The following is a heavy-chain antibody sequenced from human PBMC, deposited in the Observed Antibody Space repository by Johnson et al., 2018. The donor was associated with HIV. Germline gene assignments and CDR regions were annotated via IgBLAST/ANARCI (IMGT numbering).Heavy chain of an antibody. Sequence: VQLVESGGGLVKPGGSLRLSCAASGFTFSNAWMSWVRQAPGKGLEWVGRIKSKTDGGTTDYAAPVKGRFTISRDDSKNTLYLQMNSLKTEDTAVYYCTRRSSGWYGAFDIWGQGTMVTVSS. J-gene: IGHJ3*02. V-gene: IGHV3-15*01. D-gene: IGHD6-19*01. CDR2: IKSKTDGGTT. CDR3: TRRSSGWYGAFDI. CDR1: GFTFSNAW.